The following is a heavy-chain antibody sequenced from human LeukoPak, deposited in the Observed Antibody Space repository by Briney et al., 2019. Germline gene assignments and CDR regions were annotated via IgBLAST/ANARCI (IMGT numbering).Heavy chain of an antibody. CDR1: GFTFSSYA. D-gene: IGHD2-2*01. CDR3: AKDRCSSTGCYAGRGLDY. CDR2: ISGSGGST. J-gene: IGHJ4*02. Sequence: GGSLRLSCAASGFTFSSYAMSWVRQAPGKGLEWVSAISGSGGSTYYADSVKGRFTISRDNSKNTLYLQMNSLRAEDTAVYYCAKDRCSSTGCYAGRGLDYWGQGTLVTVSS. V-gene: IGHV3-23*01.